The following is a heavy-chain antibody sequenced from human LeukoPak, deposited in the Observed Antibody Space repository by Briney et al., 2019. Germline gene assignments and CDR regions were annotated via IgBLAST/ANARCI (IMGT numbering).Heavy chain of an antibody. CDR1: GFPFSNYA. CDR3: ARDPSQLLHLDY. D-gene: IGHD2-2*01. J-gene: IGHJ4*02. V-gene: IGHV3-33*01. CDR2: IWNDGRNK. Sequence: PGRSLRLSCAASGFPFSNYAMHWVRQAPGKGLEWVAVIWNDGRNKYYADSVKGRFTISGDNSKNTLYLQMNSLRAEDTAIYYCARDPSQLLHLDYWAQGTLVTVSS.